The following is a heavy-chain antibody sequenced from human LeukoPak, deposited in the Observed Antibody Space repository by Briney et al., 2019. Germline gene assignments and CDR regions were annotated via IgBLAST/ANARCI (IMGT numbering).Heavy chain of an antibody. J-gene: IGHJ4*02. Sequence: PSETLSLTCTVSGGSISGCNWNWIRQPAGKGLEWIGRISTGGNTAYNPSLKSRITLSLDTTKNQLSLNLTSVTAADTAMYYCARSLVGSTYFDYWGQGTLVTVSS. CDR1: GGSISGCN. V-gene: IGHV4-4*07. CDR3: ARSLVGSTYFDY. CDR2: ISTGGNT. D-gene: IGHD2-2*01.